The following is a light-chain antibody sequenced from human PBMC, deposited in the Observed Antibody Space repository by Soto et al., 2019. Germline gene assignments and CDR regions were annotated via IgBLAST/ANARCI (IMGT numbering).Light chain of an antibody. CDR2: DVN. CDR1: SSDVGGYNY. J-gene: IGLJ2*01. Sequence: QSALTQPASASRSLGQSITISCTGTSSDVGGYNYVSWYQHHPGKALKVLIYDVNHRPSGVSNRFSGSKSGSTASLTISGLQAEDETDYFCCSYTSSSAVVFGGGTKLTLL. V-gene: IGLV2-14*03. CDR3: CSYTSSSAVV.